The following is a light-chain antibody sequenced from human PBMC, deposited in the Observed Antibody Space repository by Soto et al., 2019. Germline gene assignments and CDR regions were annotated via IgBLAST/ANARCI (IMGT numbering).Light chain of an antibody. Sequence: EIVLKQSPGTLSLSPGERATLSCRASQSVTSTYLAWYQQKAGQAPRLLIYGASSRATGVPDRFSGNGSGTDFTLTITRLEPEDFALYYCQQYGSSVKTFGQGTKVDIK. V-gene: IGKV3-20*01. J-gene: IGKJ1*01. CDR1: QSVTSTY. CDR3: QQYGSSVKT. CDR2: GAS.